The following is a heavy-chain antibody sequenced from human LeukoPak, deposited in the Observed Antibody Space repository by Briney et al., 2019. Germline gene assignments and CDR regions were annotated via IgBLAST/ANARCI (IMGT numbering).Heavy chain of an antibody. D-gene: IGHD2-2*02. V-gene: IGHV3-30*01. CDR3: ARPVVPAAIRWGYYFDY. Sequence: GGSLRPSCAASGFTFSSYAMHWVRQAPGKGLEWVAVISYDGSNKYYADSVKGRFTISRDNSKNTLYLQMNSLRAEDTAVYYCARPVVPAAIRWGYYFDYWGQGTLVTVSS. J-gene: IGHJ4*02. CDR1: GFTFSSYA. CDR2: ISYDGSNK.